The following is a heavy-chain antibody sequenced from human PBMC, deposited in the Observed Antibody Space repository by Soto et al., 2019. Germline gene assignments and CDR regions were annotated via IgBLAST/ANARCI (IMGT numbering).Heavy chain of an antibody. CDR2: IVVGSGNT. CDR1: GFTFTSSA. D-gene: IGHD3-9*01. J-gene: IGHJ3*02. Sequence: SVKVSCKASGFTFTSSAVQWVRQARGQRLEWIGWIVVGSGNTNYAQKFQERVTITRDMSTSTAYMELSSLRSEDTAVYYCAADLYYDILTGYYAHAFDIWGQGTMVTVSS. V-gene: IGHV1-58*01. CDR3: AADLYYDILTGYYAHAFDI.